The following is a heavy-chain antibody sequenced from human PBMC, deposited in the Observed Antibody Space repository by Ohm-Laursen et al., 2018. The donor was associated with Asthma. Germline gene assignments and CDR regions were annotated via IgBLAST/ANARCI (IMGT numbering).Heavy chain of an antibody. CDR3: ANVAGGYYTGGVCGYFDY. CDR2: ISYDGSNK. CDR1: GFTFSSYA. D-gene: IGHD2-8*02. V-gene: IGHV3-30-3*01. J-gene: IGHJ4*02. Sequence: SLRLSCAASGFTFSSYAMHWVRQAPGKGLEWVAVISYDGSNKYYADSVKGRFTISRDNSKNTLYLQMNSLRAEDTAVYYCANVAGGYYTGGVCGYFDYWGQGTLVTVSS.